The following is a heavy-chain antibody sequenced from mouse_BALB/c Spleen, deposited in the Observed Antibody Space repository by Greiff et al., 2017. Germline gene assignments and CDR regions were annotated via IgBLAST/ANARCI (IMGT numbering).Heavy chain of an antibody. CDR1: GFTFSDFY. J-gene: IGHJ3*01. CDR3: ARDARYGSPFAY. Sequence: DVMLVESGGGLVQPGGSLRLSCATSGFTFSDFYMEWVRQPPGKRLEWIAASRNKANDYTTEYSASVKGRFIVSRDTSQSILYLQMNALRAEDTAIYYCARDARYGSPFAYWGQGTLVTVSA. CDR2: SRNKANDYTT. D-gene: IGHD1-2*01. V-gene: IGHV7-1*02.